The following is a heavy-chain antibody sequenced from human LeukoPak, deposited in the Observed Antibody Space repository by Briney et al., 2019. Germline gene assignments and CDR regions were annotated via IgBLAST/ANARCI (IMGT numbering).Heavy chain of an antibody. D-gene: IGHD3-22*01. V-gene: IGHV1-8*01. CDR3: ARGLYYYDSSGYSNWFDP. CDR1: GYTFTSYD. Sequence: ASVKVSCKASGYTFTSYDINWVRQATGQGLEWMGWMNPNSGNTGYAQKFQGRVTMTRNTSISTAYMELSSLRSEDTAVYYCARGLYYYDSSGYSNWFDPWGQGSLVTVSS. CDR2: MNPNSGNT. J-gene: IGHJ5*02.